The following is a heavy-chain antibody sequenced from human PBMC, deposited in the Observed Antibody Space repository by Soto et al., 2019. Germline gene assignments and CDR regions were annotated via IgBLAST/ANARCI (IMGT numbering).Heavy chain of an antibody. CDR1: GSIFSSYA. CDR2: ITGSSDYT. Sequence: AGGSLRLSCEASGSIFSSYAMNWVRQAPGKGLQWVSSITGSSDYTSYIASVKGRFTISRDNSKDTLYLQMNSLRAEDTAVYFCAKEQTTGAHYALDYWSQGTLVTVSS. V-gene: IGHV3-23*01. CDR3: AKEQTTGAHYALDY. J-gene: IGHJ4*02. D-gene: IGHD2-8*02.